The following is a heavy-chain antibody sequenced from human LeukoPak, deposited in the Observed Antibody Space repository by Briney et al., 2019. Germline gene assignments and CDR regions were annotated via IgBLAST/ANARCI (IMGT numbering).Heavy chain of an antibody. CDR3: ARVPRWYVIDY. V-gene: IGHV3-48*04. CDR2: ISSSGSTI. Sequence: QPGGSLRLSCAASGLAVSSNFMSWVRQAPGKGLEWVSYISSSGSTIYYADSVKGRFTISRDNAKNSLYLQMNSLRAEDTAVYYCARVPRWYVIDYWGQGTLVTVSS. J-gene: IGHJ4*02. D-gene: IGHD4-23*01. CDR1: GLAVSSNF.